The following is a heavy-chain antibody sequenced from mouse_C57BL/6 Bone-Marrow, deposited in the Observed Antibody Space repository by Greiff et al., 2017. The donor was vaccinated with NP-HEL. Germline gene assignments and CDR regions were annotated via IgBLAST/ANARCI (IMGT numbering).Heavy chain of an antibody. D-gene: IGHD2-3*01. CDR2: IYPRSGNT. CDR1: GYTFTSYG. V-gene: IGHV1-81*01. J-gene: IGHJ2*01. Sequence: QVQLQQSGAELARPGASVKLSCKASGYTFTSYGISWVKQRTGQGLEWIGEIYPRSGNTYYNEKFKGKATLTADKSTSTAYMELRSLTSEDAAVYFCARGMEVTPFDYWGQGTTLTVSS. CDR3: ARGMEVTPFDY.